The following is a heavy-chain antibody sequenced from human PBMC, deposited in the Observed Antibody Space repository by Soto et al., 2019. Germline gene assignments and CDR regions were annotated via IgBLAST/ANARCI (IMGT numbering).Heavy chain of an antibody. CDR3: ARDRNDFWSGFSACEI. J-gene: IGHJ3*02. V-gene: IGHV1-18*04. CDR2: ISGYNGNT. CDR1: CYTFTSYI. D-gene: IGHD3-3*01. Sequence: SGKVWSRASCYTFTSYIISWVRQAPGQGLEWMGWISGYNGNTNYSQNLQGRVTMTTDTSTSTAYMELRSLRSDDTAVYYCARDRNDFWSGFSACEIWGQETMFSVSS.